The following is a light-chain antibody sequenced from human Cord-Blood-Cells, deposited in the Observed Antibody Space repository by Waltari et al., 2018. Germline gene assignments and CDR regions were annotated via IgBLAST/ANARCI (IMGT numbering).Light chain of an antibody. CDR3: AAWDDSLSGLV. J-gene: IGLJ2*01. CDR2: RNN. V-gene: IGLV1-47*01. CDR1: SSNIGSNY. Sequence: QSVLTQPPSASGTPGQRVTISCSGSSSNIGSNYVYWYQQLPGTAPKPLIYRNNKRPSGVPDRFSGSKSGTSASLAISGLRSEDEADYYCAAWDDSLSGLVFGGGTKLTVL.